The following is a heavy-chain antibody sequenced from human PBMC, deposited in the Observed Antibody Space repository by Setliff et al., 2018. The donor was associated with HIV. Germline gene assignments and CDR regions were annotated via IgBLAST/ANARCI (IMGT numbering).Heavy chain of an antibody. Sequence: PSETLSLTCIVSGASISSHYWSWIRQPPGKGLEWIGSIYYSGSTNYNPSLKSRVTISVDTSKNQFSLKLSSVTAADTAVYYCAREPISYRDFVVVAATFDIWGQGTMVTV. CDR3: AREPISYRDFVVVAATFDI. CDR1: GASISSHY. D-gene: IGHD2-15*01. CDR2: IYYSGST. V-gene: IGHV4-59*11. J-gene: IGHJ3*02.